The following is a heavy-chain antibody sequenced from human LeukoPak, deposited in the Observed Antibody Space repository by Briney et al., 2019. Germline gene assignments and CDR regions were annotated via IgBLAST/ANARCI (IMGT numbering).Heavy chain of an antibody. CDR1: GYTLTELS. V-gene: IGHV1-24*01. Sequence: ASVKVSCKVSGYTLTELSMHWVRPPPGKGLAWMGGFDPEDGETIYAQKFQGRVTMTEDTSTDTAYMELSRLRSEDTAVYYCVTANYSTGWGINYWGQGTLVTVSS. D-gene: IGHD3-16*01. J-gene: IGHJ4*02. CDR3: VTANYSTGWGINY. CDR2: FDPEDGET.